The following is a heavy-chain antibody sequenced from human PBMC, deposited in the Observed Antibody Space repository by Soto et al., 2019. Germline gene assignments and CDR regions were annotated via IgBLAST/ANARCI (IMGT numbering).Heavy chain of an antibody. CDR1: GYTFISYG. J-gene: IGHJ6*02. Sequence: SVKVSCKASGYTFISYGISWVRQAPGQGLEWMGWISAYNGNTNYAQKLQGRVTMTTDTSTSTAYMELRSLRSDDTAVYYCARDRGQWELLNYYGMDVWGQGTTVTVSS. CDR3: ARDRGQWELLNYYGMDV. D-gene: IGHD1-26*01. CDR2: ISAYNGNT. V-gene: IGHV1-18*01.